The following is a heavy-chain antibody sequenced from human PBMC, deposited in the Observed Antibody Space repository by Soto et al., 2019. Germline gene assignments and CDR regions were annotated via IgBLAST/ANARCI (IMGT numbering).Heavy chain of an antibody. CDR1: GYTFTSYA. D-gene: IGHD6-19*01. V-gene: IGHV1-3*01. CDR3: ATGIAVAVPVCCPFDP. CDR2: INAGNGNT. Sequence: QVPLVQSGAEVKKPGASVKVSCKASGYTFTSYAMHWVRQAPGQRLEWMGWINAGNGNTKYSQKFQGRVTITRDTSASTAYMELSSLRSEDTAVYYCATGIAVAVPVCCPFDPWGQGTLVTVSS. J-gene: IGHJ5*02.